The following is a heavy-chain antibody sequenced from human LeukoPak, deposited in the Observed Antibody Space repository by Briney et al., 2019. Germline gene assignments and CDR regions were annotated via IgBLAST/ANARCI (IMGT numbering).Heavy chain of an antibody. V-gene: IGHV1-69*05. Sequence: SVKVSCKASGGTFSSYAISWVRQAPGQGLEWMGGIIPIFGTANYAQKFQGRVTITTDESTSTAYMELSSLRSEDTAVYYCARGPRSYQLAHYFDYWGQGTLVTVSS. CDR3: ARGPRSYQLAHYFDY. J-gene: IGHJ4*02. CDR2: IIPIFGTA. CDR1: GGTFSSYA. D-gene: IGHD2-2*01.